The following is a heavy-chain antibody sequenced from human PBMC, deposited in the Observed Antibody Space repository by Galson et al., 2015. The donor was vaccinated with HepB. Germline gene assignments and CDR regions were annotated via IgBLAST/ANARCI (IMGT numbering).Heavy chain of an antibody. CDR1: GDSVSNGDYY. J-gene: IGHJ5*02. CDR3: ASHIGYNGYTVT. CDR2: TYYSGST. Sequence: SETLSLTCTVSGDSVSNGDYYWSWIRQPPRKGLEWIGYTYYSGSTHYNPSLKSRVSISVDTSKNQVSLKLSSVTAADTAVYYCASHIGYNGYTVTWGQGTLVTVSS. D-gene: IGHD5-12*01. V-gene: IGHV4-61*08.